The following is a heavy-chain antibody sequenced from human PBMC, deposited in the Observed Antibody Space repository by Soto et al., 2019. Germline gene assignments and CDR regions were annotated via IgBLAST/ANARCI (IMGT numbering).Heavy chain of an antibody. CDR2: INSGGSST. V-gene: IGHV3-74*01. Sequence: TGGSLRLSCAVSGFTFSSHWMHWVRQAPGKGLVWVSRINSGGSSTNYADSVKGRFTISRDNAKNTLYLQMNSLGADDTAVYYCARDSSPYYDFWSGFYTYFDYWGQGALVTVSS. J-gene: IGHJ4*02. CDR1: GFTFSSHW. CDR3: ARDSSPYYDFWSGFYTYFDY. D-gene: IGHD3-3*01.